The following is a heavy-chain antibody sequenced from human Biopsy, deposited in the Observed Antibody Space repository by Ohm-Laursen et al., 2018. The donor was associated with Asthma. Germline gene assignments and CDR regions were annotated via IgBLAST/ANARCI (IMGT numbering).Heavy chain of an antibody. V-gene: IGHV1-69*05. J-gene: IGHJ4*02. Sequence: SVKASCKSLGGTFNTYGIGWVRQPPGQGLEWMGGIDAVFGTTTSPQKFQDRVTITTDDSTSTVYMELSSLRSEDTAVYYCARKAGSCISRTCYSLDFWGQGTLVTVSS. CDR1: GGTFNTYG. CDR2: IDAVFGTT. CDR3: ARKAGSCISRTCYSLDF. D-gene: IGHD2-2*01.